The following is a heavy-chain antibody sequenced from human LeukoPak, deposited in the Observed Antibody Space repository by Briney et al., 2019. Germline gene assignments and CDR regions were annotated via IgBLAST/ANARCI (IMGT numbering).Heavy chain of an antibody. CDR1: GGSFSGYY. J-gene: IGHJ4*02. CDR2: INHSGST. CDR3: ARGPLYYFDY. Sequence: SETLSRTCAVYGGSFSGYYWSWIRQPPGKGLEWIGEINHSGSTNYNPSLKSRVTISVDTSKNQFSLKLSSVTAADTAVYYCARGPLYYFDYWGQGTLVTVSS. V-gene: IGHV4-34*01.